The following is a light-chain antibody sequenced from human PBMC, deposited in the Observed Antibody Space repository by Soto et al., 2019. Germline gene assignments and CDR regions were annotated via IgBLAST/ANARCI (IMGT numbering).Light chain of an antibody. CDR3: QQYHNWPPIT. Sequence: DIQMTQSPSTLSASVGDRVTITCRASQSISVWLAWYQQKAGKAPNLLIYKASRLESGVPSRFSGSGSETEFTLTISSLQSEDFAVYYCQQYHNWPPITFGQGPRWIS. CDR2: KAS. V-gene: IGKV1-5*03. CDR1: QSISVW. J-gene: IGKJ3*01.